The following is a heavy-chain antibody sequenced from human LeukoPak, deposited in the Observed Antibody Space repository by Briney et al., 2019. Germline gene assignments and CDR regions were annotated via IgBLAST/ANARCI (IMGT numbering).Heavy chain of an antibody. CDR3: AKDIISGDYYDSSGGFDY. J-gene: IGHJ4*02. V-gene: IGHV3-23*01. D-gene: IGHD3-22*01. CDR1: GFRFSSYA. CDR2: ISGSGVST. Sequence: GGSLRLSCAASGFRFSSYAMSWVRQAPGKGLEWVSAISGSGVSTYYADSVKGRFTVSRDNSKNTLYLQMSSLRAEDTAVYYCAKDIISGDYYDSSGGFDYWGQGTLVTVSS.